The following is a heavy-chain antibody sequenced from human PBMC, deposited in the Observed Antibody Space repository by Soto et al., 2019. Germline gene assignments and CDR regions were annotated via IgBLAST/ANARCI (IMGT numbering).Heavy chain of an antibody. V-gene: IGHV1-69*06. CDR3: ARARDYYDSSSYSNWFHP. D-gene: IGHD3-22*01. J-gene: IGHJ5*01. CDR2: IIPNCGTA. CDR1: GGTFSSYA. Sequence: ASVKVSCKASGGTFSSYAISWVRQAPGHGLEWMGGIIPNCGTANYAQTFQGRVTITADKSTSTAYMELSSLRSEDTAVYYCARARDYYDSSSYSNWFHPWGQGTPVTVSS.